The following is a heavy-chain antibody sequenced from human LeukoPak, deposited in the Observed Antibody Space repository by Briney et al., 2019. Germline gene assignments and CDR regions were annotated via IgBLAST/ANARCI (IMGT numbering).Heavy chain of an antibody. Sequence: SVKICCKASGGTFYSYAISCMRQAPGQWLELMGGTNPIFGTANYAQKFQGRVTITADESTSTAYMELSSLRSEDTAVYYCARGGPDSSGWYQSGMDVWGQGTTVTVSS. V-gene: IGHV1-69*01. CDR3: ARGGPDSSGWYQSGMDV. CDR1: GGTFYSYA. D-gene: IGHD6-19*01. J-gene: IGHJ6*02. CDR2: TNPIFGTA.